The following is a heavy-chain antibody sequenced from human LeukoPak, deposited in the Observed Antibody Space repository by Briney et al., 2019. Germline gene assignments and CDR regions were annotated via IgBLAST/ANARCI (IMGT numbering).Heavy chain of an antibody. Sequence: PGGSLRLSCAASGLTFSTSAMGWVRQAPGKGLEWVSSIRGGGGDPFYADSVKGRFTISRDNSKNTLFLQLNSLRADDSAVYYCAKGGHDFNPFYWWGQGTLVTVSS. CDR2: IRGGGGDP. CDR1: GLTFSTSA. J-gene: IGHJ4*02. V-gene: IGHV3-23*01. D-gene: IGHD2-21*02. CDR3: AKGGHDFNPFYW.